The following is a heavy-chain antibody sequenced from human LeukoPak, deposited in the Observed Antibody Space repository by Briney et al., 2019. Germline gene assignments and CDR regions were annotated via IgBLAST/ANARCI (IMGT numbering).Heavy chain of an antibody. CDR1: GYTFTGYY. D-gene: IGHD3-9*01. J-gene: IGHJ4*02. CDR3: ARGSRLRYFDWLLNFDY. V-gene: IGHV1-2*02. CDR2: INPNSGGT. Sequence: ASVKVSCKASGYTFTGYYMHWVRQAPGQGLEWMGWINPNSGGTNYAQKFQGRVTMTRDTSISTAYMELSRLRSDDTAVYYCARGSRLRYFDWLLNFDYWGQGTLVTVSS.